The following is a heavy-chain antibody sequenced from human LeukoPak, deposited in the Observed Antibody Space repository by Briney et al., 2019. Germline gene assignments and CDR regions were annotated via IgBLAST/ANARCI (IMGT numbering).Heavy chain of an antibody. CDR3: ARVYDSSGYYYGNYYYGMDV. J-gene: IGHJ6*02. Sequence: GASVTVSCKASGYTFTSYGISWVRQAPGQGLEWMGWISAYNGNTNYAQKLQGRVTMTTDTSTSTAYMELRSLRSDDTAVYYCARVYDSSGYYYGNYYYGMDVWGQGTTVTVSS. V-gene: IGHV1-18*01. CDR1: GYTFTSYG. CDR2: ISAYNGNT. D-gene: IGHD3-22*01.